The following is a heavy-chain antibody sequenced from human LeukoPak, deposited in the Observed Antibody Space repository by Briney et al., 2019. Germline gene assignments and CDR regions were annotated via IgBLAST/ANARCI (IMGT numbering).Heavy chain of an antibody. Sequence: ASVKVSCKASGYTFTGYYIHWVRQAPGQGLECMGWINPNSGGTNYAQKLQGRGTMTRDTSISTAYMELSRLRFDDTAVYYCARGGSGSYFSWLDPWGQGTLVTVSS. J-gene: IGHJ5*02. V-gene: IGHV1-2*02. D-gene: IGHD3-10*01. CDR2: INPNSGGT. CDR1: GYTFTGYY. CDR3: ARGGSGSYFSWLDP.